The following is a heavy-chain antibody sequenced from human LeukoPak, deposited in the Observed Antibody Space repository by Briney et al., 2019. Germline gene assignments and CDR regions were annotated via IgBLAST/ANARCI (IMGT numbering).Heavy chain of an antibody. D-gene: IGHD5-24*01. V-gene: IGHV3-23*01. CDR3: AKSGYNRFDH. Sequence: GGSLRLSCAASGFTFSSSAMSWVRQAPGKGLEWVSNISGSDSSTHYADSVKGRFTISRDNSKNTLYLQMNSLRADDTAVYDCAKSGYNRFDHWGQGTLVTVSS. CDR2: ISGSDSST. J-gene: IGHJ4*02. CDR1: GFTFSSSA.